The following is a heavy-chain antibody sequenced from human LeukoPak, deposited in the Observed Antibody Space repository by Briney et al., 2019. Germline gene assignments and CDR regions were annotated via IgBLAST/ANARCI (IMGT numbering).Heavy chain of an antibody. V-gene: IGHV4-4*07. CDR3: AREKGPKLLWFGEPSYWFDP. CDR1: GGSISSYY. Sequence: SETLSLTCTVSGGSISSYYWSWIRQPAGKGLEWLGRIYTSGSTNYNPSLKSRVTMSVDTSKNQFSLKPSSVTAADTAVYYCAREKGPKLLWFGEPSYWFDPWGQGTLVTVSS. J-gene: IGHJ5*02. CDR2: IYTSGST. D-gene: IGHD3-10*01.